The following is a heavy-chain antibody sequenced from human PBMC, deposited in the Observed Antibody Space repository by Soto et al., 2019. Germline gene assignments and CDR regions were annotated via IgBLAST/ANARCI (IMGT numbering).Heavy chain of an antibody. J-gene: IGHJ4*02. Sequence: SETLSVTCDVSGYSISNGYHWGWIRQPPGKGLEWIGNIYHSGTTYYNPSLKSRVTISVDTSKNHFSLKLSSVTAADTAVYYCARATYDSLDYWGQGTLVTVSS. CDR3: ARATYDSLDY. CDR2: IYHSGTT. V-gene: IGHV4-38-2*01. CDR1: GYSISNGYH. D-gene: IGHD3-9*01.